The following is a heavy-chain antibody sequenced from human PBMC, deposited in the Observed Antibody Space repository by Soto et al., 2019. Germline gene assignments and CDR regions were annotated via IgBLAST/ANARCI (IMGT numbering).Heavy chain of an antibody. D-gene: IGHD5-18*01. CDR1: GFTFSDYY. CDR2: ISSSGSTI. V-gene: IGHV3-11*01. Sequence: GGFLRLSCAASGFTFSDYYMSWIRQAPGKGLEWVSYISSSGSTIYYADSVKGRFTISTDNAKNSLYLQMNSLRAEDTAVYYCARDVDSYGQTDAFDIWGQGTMVTVSS. CDR3: ARDVDSYGQTDAFDI. J-gene: IGHJ3*02.